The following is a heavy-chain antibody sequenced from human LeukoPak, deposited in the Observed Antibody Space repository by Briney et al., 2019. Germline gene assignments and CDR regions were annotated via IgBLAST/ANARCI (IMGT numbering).Heavy chain of an antibody. V-gene: IGHV4-34*01. Sequence: SETLSLTCAVYGGSFSGYYWSWIRQPPGKGLEWIGEINHSGSTNYNPSLKNRVTISVDTSKNQFSLKLSSVTAADTAVYYCARGTIQLWSEYYFDYWGQGTLVTVSS. CDR2: INHSGST. J-gene: IGHJ4*02. CDR3: ARGTIQLWSEYYFDY. D-gene: IGHD5-18*01. CDR1: GGSFSGYY.